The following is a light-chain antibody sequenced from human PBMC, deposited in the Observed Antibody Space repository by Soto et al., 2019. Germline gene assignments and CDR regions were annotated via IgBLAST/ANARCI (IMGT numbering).Light chain of an antibody. Sequence: DIQMTQSPSSLSASVGDSVTITCRASQSIRSYLSWYQQKPGKAPKLLIHAASNLQSGVPSRFSGSGSGTDFTLTISLLQPEDSANYYCQQSHTFPRTFGQGTKVEI. CDR2: AAS. CDR3: QQSHTFPRT. CDR1: QSIRSY. V-gene: IGKV1-39*01. J-gene: IGKJ1*01.